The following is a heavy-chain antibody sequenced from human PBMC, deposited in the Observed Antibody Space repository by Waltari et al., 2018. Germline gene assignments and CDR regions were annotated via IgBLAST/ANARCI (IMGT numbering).Heavy chain of an antibody. CDR2: IITIYCTA. CDR1: GGTFSSYA. CDR3: AYNLTGGAGMDV. J-gene: IGHJ6*02. D-gene: IGHD3-9*01. V-gene: IGHV1-69*05. Sequence: QVQLVQSGAEVKKPGSSVKVSCKASGGTFSSYAISWVRQAPGQVVELMRGIITIYCTANYAEKFQGRVTITTDEATSTAYMELSSLRSEDTAVYYCAYNLTGGAGMDVWGQGTTVTVSS.